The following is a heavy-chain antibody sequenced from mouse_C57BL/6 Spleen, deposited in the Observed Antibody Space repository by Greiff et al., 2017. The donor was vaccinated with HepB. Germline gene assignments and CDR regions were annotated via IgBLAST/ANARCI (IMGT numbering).Heavy chain of an antibody. D-gene: IGHD2-10*02. J-gene: IGHJ2*01. CDR3: ARGPRLDYFDY. CDR1: GYTFTSYD. Sequence: QVHVKQSGPELVKPGASVKLSCKASGYTFTSYDINWVKQRPGQGLEWIGWIYPRDGSTKYNEKFKGKATLTVDTSSSTAYMELHSLTSEDSAVYFCARGPRLDYFDYWGQGTTLTVSS. CDR2: IYPRDGST. V-gene: IGHV1-85*01.